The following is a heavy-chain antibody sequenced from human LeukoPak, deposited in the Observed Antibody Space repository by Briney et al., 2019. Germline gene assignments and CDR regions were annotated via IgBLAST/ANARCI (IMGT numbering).Heavy chain of an antibody. CDR2: MNQDGSAK. Sequence: GGSLRLSCAASGFTFSDSWMSWVRQAPGKGLEWVANMNQDGSAKGYVDSVKGRFTISRDNARNSLYLQMSSLRPEDTAVYYCATYTHWVAGDVWGQGTTVTVS. CDR1: GFTFSDSW. CDR3: ATYTHWVAGDV. J-gene: IGHJ6*02. D-gene: IGHD3-16*01. V-gene: IGHV3-7*01.